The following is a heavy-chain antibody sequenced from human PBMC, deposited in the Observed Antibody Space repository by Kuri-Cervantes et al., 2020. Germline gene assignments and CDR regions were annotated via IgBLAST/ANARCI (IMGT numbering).Heavy chain of an antibody. Sequence: GGSLRLSCAASGFTFSSYAMTWVRQAPGKGLEWVSAISGSGGSTYYAYPVKGRFTISRDNAKNSLYLQMNSLRAEDTAVYYCARVRYCGGDCYFPYYFDYWGQGTLVTVSS. D-gene: IGHD2-21*02. CDR2: ISGSGGST. CDR1: GFTFSSYA. V-gene: IGHV3-23*01. J-gene: IGHJ4*02. CDR3: ARVRYCGGDCYFPYYFDY.